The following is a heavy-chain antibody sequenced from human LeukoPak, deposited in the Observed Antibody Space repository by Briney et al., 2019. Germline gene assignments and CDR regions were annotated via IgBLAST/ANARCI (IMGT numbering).Heavy chain of an antibody. CDR2: ISGSGSST. CDR1: GFTFSSYD. CDR3: ARVLSGRGSLYSYYYYMDV. V-gene: IGHV3-23*01. J-gene: IGHJ6*03. Sequence: GGSLRLSCAASGFTFSSYDMSWVPQAPGKGLEWVSGISGSGSSTYYADSVKGRFTISRDNSKNTLYLQMNSLRAEDTAVYYCARVLSGRGSLYSYYYYMDVWGKGTTVTISS. D-gene: IGHD3-10*01.